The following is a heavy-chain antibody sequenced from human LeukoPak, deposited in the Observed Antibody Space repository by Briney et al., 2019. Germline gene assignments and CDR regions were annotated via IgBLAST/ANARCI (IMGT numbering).Heavy chain of an antibody. V-gene: IGHV3-21*06. J-gene: IGHJ4*02. Sequence: GGSLRLSCAASGFDFSSDSMNWVRQAPGKGLEWVSSISSTSGFISYADSLKGRFTISRDNAKSTVYLEMNSLTAEDTALYYCARVHSGYGPDYIDLWSQGTPVTVSS. CDR1: GFDFSSDS. CDR3: ARVHSGYGPDYIDL. D-gene: IGHD5-12*01. CDR2: ISSTSGFI.